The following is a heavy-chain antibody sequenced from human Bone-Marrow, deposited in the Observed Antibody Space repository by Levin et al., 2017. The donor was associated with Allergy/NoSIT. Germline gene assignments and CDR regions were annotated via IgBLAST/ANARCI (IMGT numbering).Heavy chain of an antibody. V-gene: IGHV4-59*01. D-gene: IGHD4-23*01. Sequence: SQTLSLTCSVSGGSTRSYSWNWIRQSPGKRLEWIGYMYYNGSTEYNPSLKSRVTISEDASKKRSSLNLSSVTAADTAVYYCARDDEGGFPTDLDFWGQGTLVTVSS. CDR2: MYYNGST. CDR3: ARDDEGGFPTDLDF. J-gene: IGHJ4*02. CDR1: GGSTRSYS.